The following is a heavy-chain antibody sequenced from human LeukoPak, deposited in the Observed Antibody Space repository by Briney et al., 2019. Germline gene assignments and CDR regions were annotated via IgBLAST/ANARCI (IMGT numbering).Heavy chain of an antibody. D-gene: IGHD3-16*01. J-gene: IGHJ4*02. CDR2: IKHDGSEI. Sequence: GGSLRLSCAASGFTFRSYWMSWVRQAPGKGLEWVANIKHDGSEIYYVDSVKGRFTISRDNAKNSLYLQMNSLRAEDTAVYYCARDHRGAFDYWGQGTLVTVSS. V-gene: IGHV3-7*01. CDR3: ARDHRGAFDY. CDR1: GFTFRSYW.